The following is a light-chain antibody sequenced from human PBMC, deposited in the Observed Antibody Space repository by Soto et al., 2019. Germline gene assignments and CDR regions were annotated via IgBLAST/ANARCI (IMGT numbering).Light chain of an antibody. J-gene: IGKJ1*01. CDR3: QQYNSYSQT. Sequence: DIQMTQSPSTLSASVGDRVTITCRASQSISSWLAWYQQKPGKAPKLLIYKASGLESGVPSRFSGSGSGTEFTLTISSLQPDDFAPYYCQQYNSYSQTFGQGTKVEIK. V-gene: IGKV1-5*03. CDR2: KAS. CDR1: QSISSW.